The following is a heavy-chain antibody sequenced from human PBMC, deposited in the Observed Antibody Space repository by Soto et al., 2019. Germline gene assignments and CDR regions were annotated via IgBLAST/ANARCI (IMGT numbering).Heavy chain of an antibody. Sequence: GGSLRLSCAASGFTFSSYAMSWVRQAPGKGLEWVSAISGSGGSTYYADSVKGRFTISRDNSKNTLYLQMNSLRAEDTAVYYCAKDSSSWLYYYYYGMDVWGQGTTVTVSS. CDR1: GFTFSSYA. V-gene: IGHV3-23*01. CDR3: AKDSSSWLYYYYYGMDV. J-gene: IGHJ6*02. D-gene: IGHD6-13*01. CDR2: ISGSGGST.